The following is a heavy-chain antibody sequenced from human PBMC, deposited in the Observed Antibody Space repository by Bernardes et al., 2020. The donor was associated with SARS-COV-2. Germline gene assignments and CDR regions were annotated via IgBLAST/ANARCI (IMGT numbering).Heavy chain of an antibody. V-gene: IGHV3-9*01. CDR2: ISWNSGGI. CDR1: GFTFDDYA. Sequence: GGSLRLSCAASGFTFDDYAMHWVRQAPGKGLEWVSGISWNSGGIGYADSVKGRFTISRDNAKNSLYLQMNSLRAEDTALYYCAKARGYDSGYFDYWGQGTLVTVSS. D-gene: IGHD5-12*01. J-gene: IGHJ4*02. CDR3: AKARGYDSGYFDY.